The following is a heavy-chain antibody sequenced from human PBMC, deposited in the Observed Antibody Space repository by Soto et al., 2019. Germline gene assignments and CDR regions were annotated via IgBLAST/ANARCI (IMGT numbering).Heavy chain of an antibody. Sequence: EVQLLESGGGLVQPGGSLRLSCAASGFTFSNYAMTWVRQAPGKGLEWVSAISGGATYYADSVKGRFTISRDDSKNTLYLQMNGLRPEDTAVYYCSKGGYGDLLNGFDPWGQGTVVTVSS. CDR1: GFTFSNYA. J-gene: IGHJ5*02. CDR3: SKGGYGDLLNGFDP. CDR2: ISGGAT. V-gene: IGHV3-23*01. D-gene: IGHD4-17*01.